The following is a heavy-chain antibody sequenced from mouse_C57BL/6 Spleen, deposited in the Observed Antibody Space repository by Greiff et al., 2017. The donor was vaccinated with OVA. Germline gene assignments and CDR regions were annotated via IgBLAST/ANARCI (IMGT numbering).Heavy chain of an antibody. CDR3: ARGDGSSLYYAMDY. V-gene: IGHV1-82*01. Sequence: VQLQQSGPELVKPGASVKISCKASGYAFSSSWMNWVKQRPGKGLEWIGRIYPGDGDTNYNGKFKGKATLTADKSSSTAYMQLSSLTSEDSAVYFCARGDGSSLYYAMDYWGQGTSVTVSS. CDR2: IYPGDGDT. CDR1: GYAFSSSW. J-gene: IGHJ4*01. D-gene: IGHD1-1*01.